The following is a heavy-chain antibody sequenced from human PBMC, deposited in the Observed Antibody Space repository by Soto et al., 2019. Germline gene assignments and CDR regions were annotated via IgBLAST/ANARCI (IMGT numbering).Heavy chain of an antibody. D-gene: IGHD1-1*01. CDR1: GSSFSNFC. CDR3: ARGGIQLSYAFDY. J-gene: IGHJ4*02. Sequence: PSETLSLSCSVSGSSFSNFCLSWIRQPAGKGLEWIGRIYTSGATSYNPSLKSRVTMSVDTSQTQMSLSLRSVTAADTAVYYCARGGIQLSYAFDYWGQGILVTVSS. CDR2: IYTSGAT. V-gene: IGHV4-4*07.